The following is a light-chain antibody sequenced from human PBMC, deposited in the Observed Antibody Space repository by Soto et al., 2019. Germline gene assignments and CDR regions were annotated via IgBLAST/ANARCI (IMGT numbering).Light chain of an antibody. CDR1: SSDVGNYDS. CDR2: EVN. Sequence: QSALTQPPSASGSPGQSVTISCTGTSSDVGNYDSVSWYQHHPGKAPQAVIYEVNKRPSEVPDRFSGSKSGNTASLTVSGLQAEDEGDYYCSSYTSSSTVVFGGGTKLTVL. V-gene: IGLV2-8*01. J-gene: IGLJ2*01. CDR3: SSYTSSSTVV.